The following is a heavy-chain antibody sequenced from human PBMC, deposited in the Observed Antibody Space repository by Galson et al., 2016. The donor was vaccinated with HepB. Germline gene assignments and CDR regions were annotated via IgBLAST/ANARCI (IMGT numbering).Heavy chain of an antibody. V-gene: IGHV3-7*01. Sequence: SLRLSCAASGFTFSSYGMSWVRQAPGKGLEWVANIKQDGSEKYYVDSVKGRFTISRDNAKNSLYRQMGSLRAEDTAVYYCARDQRGKGLGYWGQGTLVTVSS. J-gene: IGHJ4*02. CDR2: IKQDGSEK. CDR1: GFTFSSYG. CDR3: ARDQRGKGLGY. D-gene: IGHD7-27*01.